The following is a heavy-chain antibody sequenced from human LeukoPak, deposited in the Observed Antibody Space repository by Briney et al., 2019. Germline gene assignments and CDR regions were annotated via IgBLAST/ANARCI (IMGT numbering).Heavy chain of an antibody. D-gene: IGHD3-3*01. CDR3: ARDPGFLEWLSLDY. CDR2: INPNSGGT. J-gene: IGHJ4*02. V-gene: IGHV1-2*02. Sequence: GASVKVSCKASGYTFTGYYMHWVRQAPGQGLEWMGWINPNSGGTNYAQKFQGRVTMTRDTSISTAYMELSRLRSDDTAVYYCARDPGFLEWLSLDYWGQGTLVTVSS. CDR1: GYTFTGYY.